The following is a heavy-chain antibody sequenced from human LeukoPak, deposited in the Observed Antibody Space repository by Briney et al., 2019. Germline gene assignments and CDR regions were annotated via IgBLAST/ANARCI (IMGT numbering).Heavy chain of an antibody. CDR1: RYDFTSYW. D-gene: IGHD4-23*01. CDR3: ARRPDYGGNSGYFDY. J-gene: IGHJ4*02. Sequence: KPGESLKISCKGSRYDFTSYWIGWVRQMPGKGLEWMGIIYPGDSDAKYSPSFQGQVTISADKSISTAFLQWGSLKASGTAMYYCARRPDYGGNSGYFDYWGQGTLVTVTS. V-gene: IGHV5-51*01. CDR2: IYPGDSDA.